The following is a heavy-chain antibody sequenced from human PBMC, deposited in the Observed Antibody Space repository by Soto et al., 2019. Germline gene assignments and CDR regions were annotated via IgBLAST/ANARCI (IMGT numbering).Heavy chain of an antibody. CDR1: GFTFSSYA. CDR3: AKADRIAARQRLSYYYYGMDV. Sequence: GGSLRLSCAASGFTFSSYAMSWVRQAPGKGLEWVSAISGSGGSTYYADSVKGRFTISRDNSKNTLYLQMNSLRAEDTAVYYRAKADRIAARQRLSYYYYGMDVWGQGTTVTV. CDR2: ISGSGGST. D-gene: IGHD6-6*01. V-gene: IGHV3-23*01. J-gene: IGHJ6*02.